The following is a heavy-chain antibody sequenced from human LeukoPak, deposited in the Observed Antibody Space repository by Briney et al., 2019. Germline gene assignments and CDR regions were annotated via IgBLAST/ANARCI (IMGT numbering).Heavy chain of an antibody. CDR3: AREYNWNVDY. D-gene: IGHD1-20*01. V-gene: IGHV3-30-3*01. CDR2: ISYDGSNK. Sequence: PGGSLRLSCAASGFTFSSCAMHWVRQAPGKGLEWVAVISYDGSNKYYADSVKGRFTISRDNSKNTLYLQMNSLRAEDTAVYYCAREYNWNVDYWGQGTLVTVSS. J-gene: IGHJ4*02. CDR1: GFTFSSCA.